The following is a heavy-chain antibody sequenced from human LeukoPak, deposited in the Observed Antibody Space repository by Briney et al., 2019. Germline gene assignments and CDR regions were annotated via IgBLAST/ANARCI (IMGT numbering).Heavy chain of an antibody. CDR1: GGSISSYY. V-gene: IGHV4-59*08. J-gene: IGHJ4*02. CDR2: IYYSGST. D-gene: IGHD5-12*01. Sequence: SETLSLTCTVSGGSISSYYWSWIRQPPGKGLEWIGYIYYSGSTNYNPSLTSRVTISVDTSKNQFSLKLRFLTAADTAVYYCARFAVDSLLVLDYWGQGTLVTVSA. CDR3: ARFAVDSLLVLDY.